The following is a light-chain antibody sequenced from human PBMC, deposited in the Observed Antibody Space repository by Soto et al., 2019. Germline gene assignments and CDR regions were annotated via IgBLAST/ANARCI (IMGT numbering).Light chain of an antibody. CDR2: DAS. Sequence: DIQLTQSPSSLSASVGDRAIITCHGRQDISNHLYVEQHKPGKAPKLLIYDASILETGVPSRFSGSGSGTDFTFTISSLQREDIATYFCQQNETFGQGPNVDIK. J-gene: IGKJ1*01. CDR3: QQNET. V-gene: IGKV1-33*01. CDR1: QDISNH.